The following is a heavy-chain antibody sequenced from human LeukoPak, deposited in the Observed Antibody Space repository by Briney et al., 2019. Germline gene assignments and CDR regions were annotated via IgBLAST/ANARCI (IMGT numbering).Heavy chain of an antibody. Sequence: ASVKVSCKASGYTFTSYYMHWVRQAPGQGLEWMGIINPSGGSTSYAQKFQGRVTMTRNTSISTAYMELRSLRSDDTAVYYCARVGVRSYGSGSYSDYWGQGTLVTVSS. D-gene: IGHD3-10*01. CDR3: ARVGVRSYGSGSYSDY. CDR2: INPSGGST. J-gene: IGHJ4*02. V-gene: IGHV1-46*01. CDR1: GYTFTSYY.